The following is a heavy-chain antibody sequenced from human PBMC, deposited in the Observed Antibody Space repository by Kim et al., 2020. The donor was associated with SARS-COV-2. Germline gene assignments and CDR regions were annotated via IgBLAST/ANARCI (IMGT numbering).Heavy chain of an antibody. Sequence: SETLSLTCTVSGGSISSYYWSWIRQPPGKGLEWIGYIYYSGSTNYNPSLKSRVTISVDTSKNQFSLKLSSVTAADTAVYYCVREAAAGPTNYFDYWGQGTLVTVSS. CDR3: VREAAAGPTNYFDY. J-gene: IGHJ4*02. D-gene: IGHD6-13*01. CDR2: IYYSGST. CDR1: GGSISSYY. V-gene: IGHV4-59*13.